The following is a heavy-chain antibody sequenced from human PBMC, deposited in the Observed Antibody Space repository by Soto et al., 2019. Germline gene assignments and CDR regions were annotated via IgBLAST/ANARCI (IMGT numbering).Heavy chain of an antibody. CDR2: ISYDGSNK. CDR1: GFTFSSYA. J-gene: IGHJ4*02. D-gene: IGHD2-15*01. CDR3: AREREDTYYFDY. V-gene: IGHV3-30-3*01. Sequence: PGGSLRLSCAASGFTFSSYAMHWVRQAPGKGLEWVEVISYDGSNKYYADSVKGRFTISRDNSKNTLYLQMNSLRAEDTAVYYCAREREDTYYFDYWGQGTLVTVSS.